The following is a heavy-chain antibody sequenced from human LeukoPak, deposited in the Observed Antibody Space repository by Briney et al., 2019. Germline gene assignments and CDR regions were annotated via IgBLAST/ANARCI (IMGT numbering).Heavy chain of an antibody. J-gene: IGHJ4*02. CDR2: IISSSSYI. V-gene: IGHV3-21*01. CDR3: ARDPQYCSGGSCYSFDY. Sequence: GGSLRLSSAAAGFTFSTYSVNWVRQAPGKGLEWVSSIISSSSYIYYADSVKGRFTISRDNAKNSLYLQMNSLRAEDTAVYYCARDPQYCSGGSCYSFDYWGQGTLVTVSS. CDR1: GFTFSTYS. D-gene: IGHD2-15*01.